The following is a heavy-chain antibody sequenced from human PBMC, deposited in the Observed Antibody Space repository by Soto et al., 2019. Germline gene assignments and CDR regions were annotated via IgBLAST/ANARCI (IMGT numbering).Heavy chain of an antibody. D-gene: IGHD2-21*01. CDR1: GAALNSGNYC. Sequence: SETLSLTCSVSGAALNSGNYCWSWIRQVPGKGLEWIGHIYVTGAVDYNPSLRDRITISQDTSERQFSLNLRLVTAADTAVYYCARLRIATNNYKWFDPWGQGTLVTVSS. CDR3: ARLRIATNNYKWFDP. CDR2: IYVTGAV. V-gene: IGHV4-31*03. J-gene: IGHJ5*02.